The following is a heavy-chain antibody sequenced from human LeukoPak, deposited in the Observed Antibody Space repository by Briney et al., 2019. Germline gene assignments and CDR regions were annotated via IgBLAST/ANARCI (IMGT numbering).Heavy chain of an antibody. V-gene: IGHV4-59*01. CDR3: AKSEYCSSTRCYAPHF. Sequence: SETLSLPCTVSGGSISSYYWSWIRQPPGKGLEWIGYVYYTGSTNYNPSLKSRVTISVDTSKIQFSLKLSSVTAADTAVYYCAKSEYCSSTRCYAPHFWGQGALVTVSS. CDR2: VYYTGST. CDR1: GGSISSYY. D-gene: IGHD2-2*01. J-gene: IGHJ4*02.